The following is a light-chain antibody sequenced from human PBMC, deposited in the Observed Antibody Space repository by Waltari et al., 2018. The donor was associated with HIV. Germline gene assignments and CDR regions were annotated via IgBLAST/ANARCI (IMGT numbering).Light chain of an antibody. CDR3: QQYNNWPPRYT. J-gene: IGKJ2*01. CDR1: QSVSSY. CDR2: GAS. Sequence: EIVLTQSPATLSLSPGERATLSCRASQSVSSYLAWYQQKPGQAPKLLIYGASNRATGIPARFSGSGSGTDFTLTISGLQSEDFAVYYCQQYNNWPPRYTFGQGTKLEI. V-gene: IGKV3-11*01.